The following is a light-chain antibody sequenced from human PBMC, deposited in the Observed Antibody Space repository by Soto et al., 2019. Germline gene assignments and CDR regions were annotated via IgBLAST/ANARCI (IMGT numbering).Light chain of an antibody. CDR1: QSISGS. CDR2: DVS. Sequence: QMTQCPSSLAASVNNRVTITCRASQSISGSLNWYHQKPGKAPTLLIYDVSNLQKGVPARFSGNGSGTDFSFTINNRQPEDIATSSCPQYDVLAPTVRQGTRLEIK. J-gene: IGKJ5*01. V-gene: IGKV1-33*01. CDR3: PQYDVLAPT.